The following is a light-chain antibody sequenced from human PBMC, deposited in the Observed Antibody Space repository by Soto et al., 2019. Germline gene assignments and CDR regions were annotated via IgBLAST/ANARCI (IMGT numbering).Light chain of an antibody. CDR1: QSVSNN. CDR3: QQYGHSPRT. CDR2: GAS. Sequence: EIVMTQSPATLSVSPGETATLSCRASQSVSNNVAWYQQKPGQAPRLLILGASTRATGIPARFSGSGSGTDFTLTISRLEPEDFAVYYCQQYGHSPRTFGQGTKVDTK. J-gene: IGKJ1*01. V-gene: IGKV3-15*01.